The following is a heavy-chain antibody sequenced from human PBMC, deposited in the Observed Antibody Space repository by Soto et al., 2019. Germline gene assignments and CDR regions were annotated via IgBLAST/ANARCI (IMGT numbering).Heavy chain of an antibody. CDR1: GYTFTTYD. Sequence: ASVKVSCKASGYTFTTYDLSWVRQAPGQGLEWMGWISAFNGNTNYAQNLHGRVTMTTDTSTSTAYMELRSLISDDTAVYYCARVIGYYYHMDVWGQGTTVTVSS. CDR2: ISAFNGNT. V-gene: IGHV1-18*01. J-gene: IGHJ6*02. D-gene: IGHD3-22*01. CDR3: ARVIGYYYHMDV.